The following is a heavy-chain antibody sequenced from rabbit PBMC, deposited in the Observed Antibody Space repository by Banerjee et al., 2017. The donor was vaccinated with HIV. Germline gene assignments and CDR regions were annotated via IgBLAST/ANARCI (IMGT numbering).Heavy chain of an antibody. CDR3: ARDGSGWGANFNL. V-gene: IGHV1S45*01. J-gene: IGHJ4*01. Sequence: EESGGDLVKPEGSLTLTCTASGFSFSSSYWICWVRQAPGKGLEWIACIDAGYRGRTYYASWAKGRFTISKTSSTTVTLQMTSLTAADTATYFCARDGSGWGANFNLWGPGTLVTDS. CDR1: GFSFSSSYW. CDR2: IDAGYRGRT. D-gene: IGHD4-1*01.